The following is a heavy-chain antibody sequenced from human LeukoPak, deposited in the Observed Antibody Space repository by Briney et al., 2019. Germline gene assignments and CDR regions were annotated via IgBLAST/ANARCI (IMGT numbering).Heavy chain of an antibody. Sequence: SETLSLTCTVSGGSISSYYWSWIRQPPGKGLEWIGYIYYSGSTNYNPSLKSRVTISVDTSKNQFSLKLSSVTAADTAVYYCARASPTRGYSYGYRFDPWGQGTLVTVSS. CDR3: ARASPTRGYSYGYRFDP. CDR1: GGSISSYY. CDR2: IYYSGST. J-gene: IGHJ5*02. D-gene: IGHD5-18*01. V-gene: IGHV4-59*01.